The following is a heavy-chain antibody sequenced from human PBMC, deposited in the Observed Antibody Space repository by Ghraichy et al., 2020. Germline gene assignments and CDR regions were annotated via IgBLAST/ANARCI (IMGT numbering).Heavy chain of an antibody. CDR2: MNPNSGNT. Sequence: ASVKVSCKASGYTFTSYDINWVRQATGQGLEWMGWMNPNSGNTGYAQKFQGRVTMTRNTSISTAYMELSSLRSEDTAVYYCARGLGAWTPDVDGMDVWGQGTTVTVSS. CDR3: ARGLGAWTPDVDGMDV. CDR1: GYTFTSYD. V-gene: IGHV1-8*01. D-gene: IGHD1-1*01. J-gene: IGHJ6*02.